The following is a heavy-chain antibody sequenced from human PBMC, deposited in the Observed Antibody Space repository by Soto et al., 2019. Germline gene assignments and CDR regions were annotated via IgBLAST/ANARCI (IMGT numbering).Heavy chain of an antibody. Sequence: PSETLSLTCAVYGGSFSGYYWSWIRQPPGKGLEWIGEINHSGSTNYNPSLKSRVTISVDTSKNQFSLKLSSVTAADTAVYYCARSLGIYRRYYGMAVWGQGTTVTVSS. CDR3: ARSLGIYRRYYGMAV. CDR1: GGSFSGYY. V-gene: IGHV4-34*01. D-gene: IGHD5-12*01. J-gene: IGHJ6*02. CDR2: INHSGST.